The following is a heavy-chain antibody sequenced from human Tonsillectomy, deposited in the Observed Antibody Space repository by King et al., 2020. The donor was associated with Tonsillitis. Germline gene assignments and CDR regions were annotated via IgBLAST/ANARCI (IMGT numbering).Heavy chain of an antibody. CDR1: GFTFSSYS. D-gene: IGHD2-21*01. V-gene: IGHV3-48*04. J-gene: IGHJ4*02. CDR3: AREAYPPRVDY. CDR2: ISSSSSTI. Sequence: VQLVESGGGLVQPGGSLRLSCAASGFTFSSYSMNWVRQAPGKGLEWVSYISSSSSTIYYADSVKGRFTISRDNAKNSLYLQMNSLRAEDTAVYYCAREAYPPRVDYWGQGPLVTVSS.